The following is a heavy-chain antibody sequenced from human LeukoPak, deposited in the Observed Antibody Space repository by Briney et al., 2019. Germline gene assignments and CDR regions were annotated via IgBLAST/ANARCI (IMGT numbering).Heavy chain of an antibody. V-gene: IGHV3-30*18. CDR2: ISYDGRNK. CDR1: GFTFNDHD. Sequence: GGSLRLSCAASGFTFNDHDMHWVRQAPGKGLEWVAGISYDGRNKYYADSVKGRFTISRDNSKNTLNLQMNSLRTEDTAVYYCAKPRDIDSWAFDVWGQGTMVTVS. CDR3: AKPRDIDSWAFDV. J-gene: IGHJ3*01. D-gene: IGHD2-15*01.